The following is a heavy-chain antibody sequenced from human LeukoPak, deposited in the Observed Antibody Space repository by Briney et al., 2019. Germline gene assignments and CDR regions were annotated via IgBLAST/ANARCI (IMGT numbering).Heavy chain of an antibody. D-gene: IGHD3-10*02. V-gene: IGHV1-8*01. CDR2: MNPNSGNT. CDR3: ALVPSSYYYYYMDV. Sequence: GASVKVSRKASGYTFTSYDIDWVRQATGQGLEWMGWMNPNSGNTGYPQKFQGRVTMTRNTSISTAYMELSSLRSEDTAVYYCALVPSSYYYYYMDVWGKGTTVTVSS. J-gene: IGHJ6*03. CDR1: GYTFTSYD.